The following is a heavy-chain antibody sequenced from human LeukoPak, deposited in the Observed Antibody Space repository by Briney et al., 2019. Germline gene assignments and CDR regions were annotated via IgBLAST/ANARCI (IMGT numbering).Heavy chain of an antibody. CDR2: LSNSGGKT. D-gene: IGHD6-13*01. V-gene: IGHV3-23*01. CDR3: AKDVYGSSWYYFDH. J-gene: IGHJ4*02. Sequence: GGSLRLSCAASGFTFSSYAMHWVRQAPGRGLEWVSSLSNSGGKTDYADSVEGRFSISRDNSKNTLSLQMNSLRAEDTAVYYCAKDVYGSSWYYFDHWGQGTLVTVSS. CDR1: GFTFSSYA.